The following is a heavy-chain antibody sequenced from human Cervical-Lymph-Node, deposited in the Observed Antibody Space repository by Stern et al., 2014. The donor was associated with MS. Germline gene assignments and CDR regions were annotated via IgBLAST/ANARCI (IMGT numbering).Heavy chain of an antibody. D-gene: IGHD4-23*01. Sequence: VQLVESGSELKKPGASVKVSCKASGYTFTNHAMNWVRQAPGQGLEWLGWINTNTGNPTYAQGFTGRFVFSLDTSVSTAYLQISSLKAEDTAVYYCARYAPTVITDFDYWGQGTLVTVSS. J-gene: IGHJ4*02. CDR2: INTNTGNP. CDR3: ARYAPTVITDFDY. V-gene: IGHV7-4-1*02. CDR1: GYTFTNHA.